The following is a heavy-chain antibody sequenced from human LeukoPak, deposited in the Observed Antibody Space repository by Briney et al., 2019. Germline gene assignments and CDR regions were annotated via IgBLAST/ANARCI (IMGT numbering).Heavy chain of an antibody. Sequence: PGRSLRLSCVVSAFTFSGYSMHWVRQAPGKGLEGVALISHDGSNKYCADSLKGRFTISRDNSKNTLFLQMNSLRPEDTAVYYCARVGYDYNWYDAFDIWGQGTMVTVSS. CDR3: ARVGYDYNWYDAFDI. CDR1: AFTFSGYS. J-gene: IGHJ3*02. V-gene: IGHV3-30*04. CDR2: ISHDGSNK. D-gene: IGHD1-1*01.